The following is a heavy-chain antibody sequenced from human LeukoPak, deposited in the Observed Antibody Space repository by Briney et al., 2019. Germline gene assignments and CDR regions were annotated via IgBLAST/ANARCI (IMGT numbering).Heavy chain of an antibody. CDR2: IRYDGSNK. V-gene: IGHV3-30*02. D-gene: IGHD6-13*01. CDR1: GFTFSSYA. J-gene: IGHJ5*02. Sequence: GGSLRLSCAASGFTFSSYAMHWVRQAPGKGLEWVAFIRYDGSNKYYADSVKGRFTISRDNSKNTLYLQMNGLRAEDTAVYYCAKDIKQSSWPNWFDPWGQGTLVTVSS. CDR3: AKDIKQSSWPNWFDP.